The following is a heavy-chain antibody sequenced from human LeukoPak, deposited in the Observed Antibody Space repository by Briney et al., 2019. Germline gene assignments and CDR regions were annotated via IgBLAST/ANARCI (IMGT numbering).Heavy chain of an antibody. Sequence: GASVRVSCKASGYTFTGYYMHWVRQAPGQGLEWMGRINPSNSGTNYAQKFQGRVTMTRDTSISTAYMELSRLRSDDTAVYYCATEDGVNWGQGTLVTVSS. CDR2: INPSNSGT. D-gene: IGHD3-10*01. V-gene: IGHV1-2*06. J-gene: IGHJ4*02. CDR1: GYTFTGYY. CDR3: ATEDGVN.